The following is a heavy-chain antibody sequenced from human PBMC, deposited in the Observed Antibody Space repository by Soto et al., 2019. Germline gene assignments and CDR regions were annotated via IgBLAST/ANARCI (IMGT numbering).Heavy chain of an antibody. J-gene: IGHJ4*02. V-gene: IGHV3-23*01. CDR1: GFTFSSYA. D-gene: IGHD2-8*02. CDR3: AKAYGITGGTLDRPYFDY. Sequence: GGSLRLSCAASGFTFSSYAMSWVRQAPGKGLEWVSAIRGDGLSTFYGDSVKGRFTISRDNSENTLYLQMNSLRAEDTAVYYCAKAYGITGGTLDRPYFDYWGQGTLVTVSS. CDR2: IRGDGLST.